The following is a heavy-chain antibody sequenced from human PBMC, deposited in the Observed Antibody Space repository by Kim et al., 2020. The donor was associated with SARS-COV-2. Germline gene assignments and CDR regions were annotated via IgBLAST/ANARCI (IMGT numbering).Heavy chain of an antibody. V-gene: IGHV3-23*01. CDR2: ISGDGINK. Sequence: GGSLRLSCVASGFTFANYAMSWVRQAPVKGLEWVAVISGDGINKFYADSVKGRFTISRDNSENTLYLQMNSLRDEDTALYYCAKVEVLDGYYYYYYYAM. J-gene: IGHJ6*01. CDR1: GFTFANYA. D-gene: IGHD3-3*01. CDR3: AKVEVLDGYYYYYYYAM.